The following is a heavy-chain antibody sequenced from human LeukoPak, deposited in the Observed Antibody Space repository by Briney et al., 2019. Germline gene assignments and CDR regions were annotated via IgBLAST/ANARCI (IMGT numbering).Heavy chain of an antibody. J-gene: IGHJ3*01. D-gene: IGHD6-13*01. CDR2: IYSGDSDT. CDR3: ANVSGYLAFDV. Sequence: GESLKISCKGSGYRFTNYWIGWVRQIPGKGLEWLGIIYSGDSDTTYSPFFQGQVTISADKSISTAYLQWSSLKASDTAMFYCANVSGYLAFDVWGQGTMVTVS. CDR1: GYRFTNYW. V-gene: IGHV5-51*01.